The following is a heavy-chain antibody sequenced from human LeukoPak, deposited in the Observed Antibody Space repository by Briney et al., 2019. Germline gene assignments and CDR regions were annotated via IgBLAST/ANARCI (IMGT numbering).Heavy chain of an antibody. CDR1: GYRFTSYW. CDR2: IYPGDSNT. V-gene: IGHV5-51*04. D-gene: IGHD1-14*01. Sequence: GEPLKISCQGSGYRFTSYWIGWVRPVPGQGLEWLGIIYPGDSNTRYSPSLQGQVTISADDPINTAYLQWRSLTASDTAIYYCARRKDWYFDLWGPGTLVTVSS. CDR3: ARRKDWYFDL. J-gene: IGHJ2*01.